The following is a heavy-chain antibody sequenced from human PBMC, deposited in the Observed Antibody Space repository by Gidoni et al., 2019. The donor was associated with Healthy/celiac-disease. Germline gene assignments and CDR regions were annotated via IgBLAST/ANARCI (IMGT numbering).Heavy chain of an antibody. CDR1: GYTFTGYY. CDR2: INPNSGGT. J-gene: IGHJ4*02. CDR3: AREQGIAAAGDDY. Sequence: QVQLVQSGAEVKKPGASVTVSCKASGYTFTGYYMHWVRQAPGQGLEWMGWINPNSGGTNYAQKFQGRVTMNRDTSISTAYMELSRLRSDDTAVYYCAREQGIAAAGDDYWGQGTLVTVSS. V-gene: IGHV1-2*02. D-gene: IGHD6-13*01.